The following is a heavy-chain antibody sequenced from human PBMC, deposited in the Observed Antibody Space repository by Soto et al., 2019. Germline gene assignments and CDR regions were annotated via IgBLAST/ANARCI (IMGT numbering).Heavy chain of an antibody. J-gene: IGHJ6*02. V-gene: IGHV3-11*01. Sequence: PGGSLRLSCAASGFTFSDYYMSWIRQAPGKGLEWVSYISSSGSTIYYADSVKGRFTISRDNAKNSLYLQMNSLRAEDTAVYYCARDHNLVNGVEWLLGDYYYYGMDVWGQGTTVTVSS. CDR3: ARDHNLVNGVEWLLGDYYYYGMDV. CDR2: ISSSGSTI. D-gene: IGHD3-3*01. CDR1: GFTFSDYY.